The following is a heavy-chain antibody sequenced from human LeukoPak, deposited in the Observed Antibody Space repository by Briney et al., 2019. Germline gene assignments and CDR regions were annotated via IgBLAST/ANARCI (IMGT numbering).Heavy chain of an antibody. CDR1: GFTFSSYE. CDR2: ISSSGSTI. V-gene: IGHV3-48*03. J-gene: IGHJ3*02. Sequence: GGSLRLSCAASGFTFSSYEMNWVRQAPGKGLEWVSYISSSGSTIYYADSVKGRLTISRDNAKNSLYLQMNSLRAEDTAVYYCARASRADAFDIWGQGTMVTVSS. CDR3: ARASRADAFDI.